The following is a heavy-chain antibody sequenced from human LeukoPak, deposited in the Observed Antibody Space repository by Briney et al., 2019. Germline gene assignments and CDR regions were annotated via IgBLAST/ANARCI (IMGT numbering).Heavy chain of an antibody. CDR2: IYSGGST. CDR3: ASVVSVIAARLDAFDI. V-gene: IGHV3-53*01. D-gene: IGHD6-6*01. CDR1: GYSISSGYY. Sequence: PSETLSLTCAVSGYSISSGYYWGWIRPPPGKGLEWVSVIYSGGSTYYADSVKGRFTISRDNSKNTLYLQMNSLRAEDTAVYYCASVVSVIAARLDAFDIWGQGTMVTVSS. J-gene: IGHJ3*02.